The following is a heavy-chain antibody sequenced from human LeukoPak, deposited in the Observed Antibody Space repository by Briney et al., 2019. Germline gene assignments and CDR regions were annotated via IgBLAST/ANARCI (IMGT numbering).Heavy chain of an antibody. CDR1: GDIFTGYY. J-gene: IGHJ4*02. CDR3: ARAGEVYNSGSYLEY. D-gene: IGHD6-19*01. CDR2: FIPVFGPA. V-gene: IGHV1-69*13. Sequence: ASVKVSCKASGDIFTGYYIHWVRQAPGQGLEWMGGFIPVFGPANYAQKFQGRVTITADESTSTAYMELSSLRSEDTAVYYCARAGEVYNSGSYLEYWGQGILVTVSS.